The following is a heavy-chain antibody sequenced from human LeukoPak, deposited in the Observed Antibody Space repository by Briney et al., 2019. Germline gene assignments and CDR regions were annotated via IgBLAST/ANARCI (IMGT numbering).Heavy chain of an antibody. Sequence: SETLSLTCAVYGGSFSGYYWSWIRQPPGKGLEWIGEINHSGSTNYNPSLKSRVTISVGTSKNQFSLKLSSVTAADTAVYYCARGDVDYYYYYYMDVWGKGTTVTVSS. V-gene: IGHV4-34*01. CDR2: INHSGST. CDR1: GGSFSGYY. CDR3: ARGDVDYYYYYYMDV. J-gene: IGHJ6*03.